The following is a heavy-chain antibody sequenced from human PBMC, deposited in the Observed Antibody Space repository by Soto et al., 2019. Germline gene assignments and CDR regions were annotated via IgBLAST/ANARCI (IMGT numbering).Heavy chain of an antibody. CDR3: ARIIVVVPAAIVPLDP. V-gene: IGHV1-18*01. D-gene: IGHD2-2*02. CDR2: ISAYNGNT. CDR1: GYTFTSYG. Sequence: ASVKVSCKASGYTFTSYGISWVRQAPGQGLEWMGWISAYNGNTNYAQKLQGRVTMTTDTSTSTAYMELRSLRSDDTAVYYCARIIVVVPAAIVPLDPWGQGTLVTVS. J-gene: IGHJ5*02.